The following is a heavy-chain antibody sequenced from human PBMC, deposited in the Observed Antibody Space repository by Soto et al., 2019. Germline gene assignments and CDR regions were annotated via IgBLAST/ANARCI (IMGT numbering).Heavy chain of an antibody. D-gene: IGHD3-10*01. CDR2: ISGSGGST. CDR1: GFTFSSYA. J-gene: IGHJ3*02. CDR3: AKDCGDYNYYYGSGSDLTHGAFDI. Sequence: EVQLLESGGGLVQPWGSLSVSCAASGFTFSSYAMSWVRQAPGKGLEWVSAISGSGGSTYYADSVKGRFTISRDNSKNTLYLQMNSLRAEDTAVYYCAKDCGDYNYYYGSGSDLTHGAFDIWGQGTMVTVSS. V-gene: IGHV3-23*01.